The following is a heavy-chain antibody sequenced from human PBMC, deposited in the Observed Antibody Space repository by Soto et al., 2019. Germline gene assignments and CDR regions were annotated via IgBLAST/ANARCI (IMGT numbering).Heavy chain of an antibody. CDR3: AKTHYDYVWGSYRPDVFDI. V-gene: IGHV4-39*01. Sequence: QLQLQESGPGLVKPSETLSLTCTVSGGSISSSSYYWGWIRQPPGKGLEWIGRIYYSGSTYYNPPLKSRVTISVDTSKNQISLNLSSVTAADTAVYYCAKTHYDYVWGSYRPDVFDIWGQGTMVTVSS. D-gene: IGHD3-16*02. CDR2: IYYSGST. CDR1: GGSISSSSYY. J-gene: IGHJ3*02.